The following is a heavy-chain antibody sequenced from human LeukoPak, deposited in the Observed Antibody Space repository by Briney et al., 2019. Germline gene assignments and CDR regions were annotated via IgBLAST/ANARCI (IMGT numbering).Heavy chain of an antibody. CDR1: GGSISSSRYY. Sequence: SETLSLTCTVSGGSISSSRYYWGWIRQPPGKGLEWIGSIYYSGSTYYNPSLKSRVTISVDTSKNQFTLKVSSVTAADTAVYYCARQPRVYDSRAYYYYMDVWGKGTTATVSS. V-gene: IGHV4-39*01. CDR2: IYYSGST. J-gene: IGHJ6*03. CDR3: ARQPRVYDSRAYYYYMDV. D-gene: IGHD3-3*01.